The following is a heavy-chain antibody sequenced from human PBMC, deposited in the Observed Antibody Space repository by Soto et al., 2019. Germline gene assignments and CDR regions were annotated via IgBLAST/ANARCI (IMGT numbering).Heavy chain of an antibody. CDR2: ISWDGGST. V-gene: IGHV3-43*01. CDR3: AKGYYYYGMDV. Sequence: PGGSLRLSCAASGFTFDDYTMHWVRQAPGKGLEWVSLISWDGGSTYYVDSVKGRFTISRDNSKNSLYLQMNSLRTEDTALYYCAKGYYYYGMDVWGQGTTVTVSS. CDR1: GFTFDDYT. J-gene: IGHJ6*02.